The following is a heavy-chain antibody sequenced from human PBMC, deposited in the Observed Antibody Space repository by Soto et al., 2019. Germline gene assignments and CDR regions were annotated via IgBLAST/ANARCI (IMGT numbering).Heavy chain of an antibody. D-gene: IGHD4-17*01. V-gene: IGHV3-48*01. CDR2: ISSSSSTI. CDR3: ARDLDYGDQYYFDY. J-gene: IGHJ4*02. Sequence: EVQLVESGGGLVQPGGSLRLSCAASGFTFSSYSMNWVRQAPGKGLEWVSYISSSSSTIYYADSVKGRFTISRDNAKNPVYLQMNSLRAEDTAVYYCARDLDYGDQYYFDYWGQGTLVTVSS. CDR1: GFTFSSYS.